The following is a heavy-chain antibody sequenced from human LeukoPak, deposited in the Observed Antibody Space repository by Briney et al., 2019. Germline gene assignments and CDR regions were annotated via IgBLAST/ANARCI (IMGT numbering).Heavy chain of an antibody. CDR1: GFTFSNFW. V-gene: IGHV3-21*01. CDR3: ARDGDYADYKDY. Sequence: GGSLRLSCAPSGFTFSNFWMNWVRQAPGKGLEWVSSISGSSSKIYYADPFKGRFTISRDNAKNSVDLQMNNLRPEDTAIYYCARDGDYADYKDYWGQGTLVTVSS. CDR2: ISGSSSKI. D-gene: IGHD4-17*01. J-gene: IGHJ4*02.